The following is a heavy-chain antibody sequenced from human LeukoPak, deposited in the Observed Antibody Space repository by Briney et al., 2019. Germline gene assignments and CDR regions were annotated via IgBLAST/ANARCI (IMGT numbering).Heavy chain of an antibody. CDR3: ARDSSKGGYAYIYAFDI. D-gene: IGHD5-12*01. CDR2: IYTSGSTSGST. Sequence: SETLSLTCTVSGGSISSNNYYWNWIRQPAGKGLEWIGRIYTSGSTSGSTNYNPSLKSRVTISVDTSKNQFSLKLSSVTAADTAVYYCARDSSKGGYAYIYAFDIWGQGTMVTVSS. CDR1: GGSISSNNYY. V-gene: IGHV4-61*02. J-gene: IGHJ3*02.